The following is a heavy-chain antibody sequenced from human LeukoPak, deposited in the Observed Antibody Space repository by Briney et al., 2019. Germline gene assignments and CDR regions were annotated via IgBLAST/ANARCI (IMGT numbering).Heavy chain of an antibody. CDR2: INPSGSSA. D-gene: IGHD6-13*01. CDR1: GYSFTSYY. J-gene: IGHJ5*02. Sequence: ASVKVSCKASGYSFTSYYMHWVRQAPGQGLEWMGFINPSGSSAAYAQKFQGRLTMTRDMFTSTDYMELTSLTSDDTAVYYCARGSTAAGTSQTYNWFDPWGQGTLVTVSS. V-gene: IGHV1-46*01. CDR3: ARGSTAAGTSQTYNWFDP.